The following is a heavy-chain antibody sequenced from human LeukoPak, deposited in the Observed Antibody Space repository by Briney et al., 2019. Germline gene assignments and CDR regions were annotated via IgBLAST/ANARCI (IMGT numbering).Heavy chain of an antibody. J-gene: IGHJ4*02. V-gene: IGHV1-2*02. D-gene: IGHD3-3*01. CDR3: ARARLDFWSGYYLYYFDY. CDR2: INPNSGGT. CDR1: GYTFTGYY. Sequence: ASVKVSCKASGYTFTGYYMHWVRQAPGQGLEWMGWINPNSGGTNYAQKVQGRVTMTRDTSISTAYMELSRLRSDDTAVYYCARARLDFWSGYYLYYFDYWGQGTLVTVSS.